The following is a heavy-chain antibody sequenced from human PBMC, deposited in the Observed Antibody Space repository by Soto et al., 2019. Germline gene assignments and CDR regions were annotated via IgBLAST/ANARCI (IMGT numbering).Heavy chain of an antibody. Sequence: SETLSLTCAVYGGSFSGYYWSWIRQPPGKGLEWIGEINHSGSTNYNPSLKSRVTISVDTSKNQFSLKLSSVTAADTAVYYCARGGYCSGGSCWHFDYWGQGTLVTVSS. J-gene: IGHJ4*02. D-gene: IGHD2-15*01. CDR1: GGSFSGYY. CDR3: ARGGYCSGGSCWHFDY. CDR2: INHSGST. V-gene: IGHV4-34*01.